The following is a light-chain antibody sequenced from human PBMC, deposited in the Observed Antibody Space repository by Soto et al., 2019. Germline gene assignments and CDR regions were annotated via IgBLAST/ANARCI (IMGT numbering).Light chain of an antibody. CDR1: TSNVGTKH. CDR2: DND. CDR3: ASWDTSLSVAM. J-gene: IGLJ3*02. V-gene: IGLV1-51*01. Sequence: QSVLTQPPSVPAAPGQTVTISCSGSTSNVGTKHVSWYQQFPGTVPKVLIYDNDKRRSGISDRFSGSRSGTSATLAITGLQTGDEADYYCASWDTSLSVAMFGGGTKLTVL.